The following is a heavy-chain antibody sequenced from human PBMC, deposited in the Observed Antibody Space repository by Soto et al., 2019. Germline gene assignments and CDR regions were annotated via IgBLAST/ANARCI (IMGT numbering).Heavy chain of an antibody. CDR3: ASTYYAPNTSLINLDS. CDR1: VVSVSSGRYS. D-gene: IGHD3-22*01. J-gene: IGHJ4*02. V-gene: IGHV4-61*01. Sequence: QVHLQESGPGLVKPSETLSLTCSVSVVSVSSGRYSWTWIRQPPGKGLEWIGNISYSETTNYNSSLRRRVTTSLDRCKTQFSLTLTFVRPPPTAVSYCASTYYAPNTSLINLDSWGQGTQVTVSS. CDR2: ISYSETT.